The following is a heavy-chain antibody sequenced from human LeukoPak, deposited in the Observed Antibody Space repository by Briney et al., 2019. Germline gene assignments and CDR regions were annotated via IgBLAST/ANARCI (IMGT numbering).Heavy chain of an antibody. J-gene: IGHJ6*02. Sequence: PSETLSLTCAVYGGSFSGYYWSWIRQPPGKGLEWIGEINHSGSTNYNPSLKSRVTISVDTSKNQFSLKLSSVTAADTAVYYCARGVYPPHYYGMDVWGQGTTVTVSS. CDR1: GGSFSGYY. V-gene: IGHV4-34*01. CDR2: INHSGST. CDR3: ARGVYPPHYYGMDV.